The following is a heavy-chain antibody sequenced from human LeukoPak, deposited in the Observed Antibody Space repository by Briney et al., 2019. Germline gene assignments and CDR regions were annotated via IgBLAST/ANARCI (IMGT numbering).Heavy chain of an antibody. D-gene: IGHD2-2*01. Sequence: SETLSLTCTVSGGSISSHYWSWIRQPPGKGLEWIGYIYYSGSTNYNPSLKSRVTISVDTSKNQFSLKLSSVTAADKAVYYCARAARYCSSTSCYHAYMDVWGKGTTVTVSS. CDR3: ARAARYCSSTSCYHAYMDV. V-gene: IGHV4-59*11. J-gene: IGHJ6*03. CDR2: IYYSGST. CDR1: GGSISSHY.